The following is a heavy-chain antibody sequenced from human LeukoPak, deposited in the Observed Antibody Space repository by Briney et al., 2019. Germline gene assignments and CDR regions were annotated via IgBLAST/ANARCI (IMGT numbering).Heavy chain of an antibody. CDR1: GFTFSSNG. CDR2: IRNDGSNK. J-gene: IGHJ4*02. V-gene: IGHV3-30*02. CDR3: AKMWWSGYPQGVDY. D-gene: IGHD3-3*01. Sequence: GGSLRLSCVASGFTFSSNGMHWVRQAPGKVLEWVAFIRNDGSNKYYVDSVKGRFTIYRDNSKNTLYLQMNSLRAEDTAVYYCAKMWWSGYPQGVDYWGQGTLLTVSS.